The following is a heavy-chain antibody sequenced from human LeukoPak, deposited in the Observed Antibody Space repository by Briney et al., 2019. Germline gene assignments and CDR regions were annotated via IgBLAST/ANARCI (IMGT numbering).Heavy chain of an antibody. J-gene: IGHJ5*02. CDR1: GYTFTGYY. CDR2: INPNSGGT. D-gene: IGHD3-22*01. CDR3: ARGGYYYDSGGGNWFDP. V-gene: IGHV1-2*02. Sequence: ASVKVSCKASGYTFTGYYMHWVRQAPGQGLEWMGWINPNSGGTNYAQKFQGRVTMTRDTSISTAYMELSRLRSDDTAVYYCARGGYYYDSGGGNWFDPWGQGTLVTVSS.